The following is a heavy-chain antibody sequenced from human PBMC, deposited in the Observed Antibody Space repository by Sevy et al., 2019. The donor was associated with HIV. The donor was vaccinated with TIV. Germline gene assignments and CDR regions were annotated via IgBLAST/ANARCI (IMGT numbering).Heavy chain of an antibody. Sequence: ASVKVSCKASGYTLTGFYINWVRQAPGQGLEWIGWISAYNGNTNYPQNFQGRVTMTTDTSTSTAYMELRSLRSDDTAVYYCARGASRLAPDYWGQGPLVTVSS. D-gene: IGHD3-9*01. CDR3: ARGASRLAPDY. CDR2: ISAYNGNT. CDR1: GYTLTGFY. V-gene: IGHV1-18*01. J-gene: IGHJ4*02.